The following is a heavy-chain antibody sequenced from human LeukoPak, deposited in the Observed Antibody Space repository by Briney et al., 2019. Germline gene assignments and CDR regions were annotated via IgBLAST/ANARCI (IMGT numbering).Heavy chain of an antibody. J-gene: IGHJ4*02. Sequence: PSETLSLTCTVSGGSISSYYWSWIRQPAGKGLEWIGRIYTSGSTNYNPSRKSRVTISVDKSKNQFSLKLSSMTAADTAVYYCARNYYDSNGYRYFDYWGQGTLVTVSS. D-gene: IGHD3-22*01. CDR1: GGSISSYY. CDR3: ARNYYDSNGYRYFDY. CDR2: IYTSGST. V-gene: IGHV4-4*07.